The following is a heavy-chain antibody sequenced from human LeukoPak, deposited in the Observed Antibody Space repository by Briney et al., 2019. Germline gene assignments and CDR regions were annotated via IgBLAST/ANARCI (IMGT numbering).Heavy chain of an antibody. D-gene: IGHD6-13*01. V-gene: IGHV4-38-2*02. CDR1: GYSISRGYY. J-gene: IGHJ6*03. CDR2: IYHMEGP. Sequence: PSETLSLTCTVSGYSISRGYYWAWIGQPPGKGLEWIGTIYHMEGPYYNPSLKSRVTISVETSKNHFSLRLRSLAAADTAVYYCARVYTGSSWDYYYYMDVWGKGTTVTVSS. CDR3: ARVYTGSSWDYYYYMDV.